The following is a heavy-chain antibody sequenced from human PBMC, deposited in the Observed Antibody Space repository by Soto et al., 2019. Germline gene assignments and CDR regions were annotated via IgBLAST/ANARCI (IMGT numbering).Heavy chain of an antibody. CDR3: ARDGGRHSGGIDY. Sequence: QVQLVQSGAEVKKPGSSVKVSCKASGGTFSSYSINWVRQAPGQGLEWMGEIIPIFGTANYAQKFQGSVTITADESTRTAYMELSSLRSEDTAVYYCARDGGRHSGGIDYWGQGTLVTVSS. J-gene: IGHJ4*02. CDR1: GGTFSSYS. CDR2: IIPIFGTA. V-gene: IGHV1-69*01. D-gene: IGHD1-26*01.